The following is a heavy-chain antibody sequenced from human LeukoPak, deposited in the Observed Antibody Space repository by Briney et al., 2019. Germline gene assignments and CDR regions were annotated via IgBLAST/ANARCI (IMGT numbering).Heavy chain of an antibody. CDR3: ARALPGFYYYGMDV. V-gene: IGHV1-46*01. Sequence: ASVRVSCKASGYTFTSYSMHWVRQAPGQGLEWMGIINPSGGSTRYAQKFQGRVTMTRDTSTSTVYMELSSLRSEDTAVYYCARALPGFYYYGMDVWGQGTTVTVSS. J-gene: IGHJ6*02. CDR1: GYTFTSYS. D-gene: IGHD2-15*01. CDR2: INPSGGST.